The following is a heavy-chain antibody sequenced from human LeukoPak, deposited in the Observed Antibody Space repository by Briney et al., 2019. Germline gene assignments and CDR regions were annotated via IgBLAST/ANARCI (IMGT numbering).Heavy chain of an antibody. Sequence: SETLSLTCAVYGESFSGYYWTWIRQPPGTGLEWIGEIIDSGSTNYNSSLKSRVTISVDTSKNQFSLNLSSVTAADTAVYYCARGLASGYPPIPFDYWGQGTLVTVSS. V-gene: IGHV4-34*12. D-gene: IGHD3-3*01. J-gene: IGHJ4*02. CDR3: ARGLASGYPPIPFDY. CDR1: GESFSGYY. CDR2: IIDSGST.